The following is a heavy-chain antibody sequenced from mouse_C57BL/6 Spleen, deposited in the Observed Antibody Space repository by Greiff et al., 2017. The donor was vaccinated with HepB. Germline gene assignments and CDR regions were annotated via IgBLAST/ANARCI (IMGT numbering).Heavy chain of an antibody. CDR2: IYPRSGNT. D-gene: IGHD3-2*02. Sequence: QVQLQQSGAELARPGASVKLSCKASGYTFTSYGISWVKQRTGQGLEWIGEIYPRSGNTYYNEKFKGKATLTADKSSSTAYMELRSLTSEDSAVYFWARRDSSGLYYAMDYWGQGTSVTVSS. CDR3: ARRDSSGLYYAMDY. J-gene: IGHJ4*01. V-gene: IGHV1-81*01. CDR1: GYTFTSYG.